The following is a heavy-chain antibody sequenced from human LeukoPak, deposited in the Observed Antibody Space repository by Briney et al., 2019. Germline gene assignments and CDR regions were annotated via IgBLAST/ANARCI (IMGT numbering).Heavy chain of an antibody. CDR2: ISGSGGST. V-gene: IGHV3-23*01. CDR1: GFTFSSYA. J-gene: IGHJ4*02. Sequence: GGSLRLSCAASGFTFSSYAMYWVRQAPGKGLEWVSGISGSGGSTYYADSVKGRFTISRDNSKNTLYLQMNSLRAEDTAVYYCAKDDSPGKEWLEVIDYWGQGTLVTVSS. D-gene: IGHD3-3*01. CDR3: AKDDSPGKEWLEVIDY.